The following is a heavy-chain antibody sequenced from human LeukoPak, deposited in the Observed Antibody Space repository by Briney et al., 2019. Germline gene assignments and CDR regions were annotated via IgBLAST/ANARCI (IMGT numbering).Heavy chain of an antibody. CDR3: GRGPYYYGSGSYFYFDY. V-gene: IGHV3-15*01. CDR2: IKSKTDGGTT. Sequence: PGGSLRLSCAASGFTFSNAWMSWVRQAPGKGLEWVGRIKSKTDGGTTDYAAPVKGRFTISRDDSKNTLYLQMNSLKTEDTAVYYCGRGPYYYGSGSYFYFDYWGQGTLVTVSS. CDR1: GFTFSNAW. D-gene: IGHD3-10*01. J-gene: IGHJ4*02.